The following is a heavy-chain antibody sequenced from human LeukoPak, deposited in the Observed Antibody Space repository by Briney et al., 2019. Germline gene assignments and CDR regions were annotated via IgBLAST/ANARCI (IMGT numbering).Heavy chain of an antibody. V-gene: IGHV1-69*10. CDR1: ADTFNITA. J-gene: IGHJ6*02. Sequence: ASVKVSCKSSADTFNITAITWVRQAPGQAPEWMGRIIPVLPIPNYAPRFRGRLTLTADKSTNTAYMDSDSLRSEDTAVYFCARGDLDGFDVWGQGTTVTVSS. D-gene: IGHD6-25*01. CDR2: IIPVLPIP. CDR3: ARGDLDGFDV.